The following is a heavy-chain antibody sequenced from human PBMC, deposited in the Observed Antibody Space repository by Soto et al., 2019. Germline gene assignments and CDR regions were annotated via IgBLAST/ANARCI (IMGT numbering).Heavy chain of an antibody. Sequence: ASVKVSCKASGYTFTSYDINWVRQATGQGIEWMGWMNPNIGYTGYAQKFQGRVTMTRNTSISTAYMELSSLRSEDTAVYYCARAPSRVTVAFDIWGQGTMVTVSS. J-gene: IGHJ3*02. CDR3: ARAPSRVTVAFDI. CDR1: GYTFTSYD. CDR2: MNPNIGYT. D-gene: IGHD2-21*02. V-gene: IGHV1-8*01.